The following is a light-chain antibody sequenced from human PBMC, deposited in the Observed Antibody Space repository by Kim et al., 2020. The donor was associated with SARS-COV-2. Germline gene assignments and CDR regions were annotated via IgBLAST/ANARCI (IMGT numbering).Light chain of an antibody. CDR2: GAS. CDR1: QSVSNN. Sequence: ETVMTQSPATLSVSPGERATLSCRASQSVSNNLAWYQQKPGQAPRLLIYGASTRATGIPARFSGSGSGTEFTLTISSLQSEDFAVYYCQQYNNWRTFGQGTKVDIK. V-gene: IGKV3-15*01. CDR3: QQYNNWRT. J-gene: IGKJ1*01.